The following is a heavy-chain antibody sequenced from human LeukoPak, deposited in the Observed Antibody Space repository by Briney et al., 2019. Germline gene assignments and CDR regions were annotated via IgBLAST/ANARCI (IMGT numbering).Heavy chain of an antibody. CDR1: GGSLSAYY. J-gene: IGHJ5*02. CDR3: ARVETLGPEWLLFNWFDP. D-gene: IGHD3-3*01. CDR2: INHSGST. Sequence: KPSETLSLTCAVYGGSLSAYYWSWIRQPPGKGLEWIGEINHSGSTNYNPSLKSRVTISVDTSKNQFSLKLSSVTAADTAVYYCARVETLGPEWLLFNWFDPWGQGTLVTVSS. V-gene: IGHV4-34*01.